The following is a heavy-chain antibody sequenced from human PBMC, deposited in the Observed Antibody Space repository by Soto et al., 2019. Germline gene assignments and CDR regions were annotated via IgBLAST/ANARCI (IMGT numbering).Heavy chain of an antibody. Sequence: QVQLVQSGAEVKKPGASVKVSCKASGYTFTSYGISWVRQAPGQGLEWMGWISAYNGNTNYAQQLQGRVTMTTDTSQSTAYMEMRRLRSDDTAVYYCARAQRYYDIWSAPWLDYWGQGTLVTVSS. CDR2: ISAYNGNT. J-gene: IGHJ4*02. V-gene: IGHV1-18*01. CDR1: GYTFTSYG. CDR3: ARAQRYYDIWSAPWLDY. D-gene: IGHD3-3*01.